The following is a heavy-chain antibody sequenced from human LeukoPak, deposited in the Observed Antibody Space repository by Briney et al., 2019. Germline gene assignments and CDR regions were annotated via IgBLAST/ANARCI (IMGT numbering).Heavy chain of an antibody. CDR2: IYTSGST. V-gene: IGHV4-4*09. CDR1: GGSISSYY. CDR3: ARYISGSRPTYFDY. D-gene: IGHD6-19*01. J-gene: IGHJ4*02. Sequence: PSETLSLTCTVSGGSISSYYWSWLRQPPGKGLEWIGYIYTSGSTNYNPSLKSRVTISVDTSKNQFSLKLSSVTAADTAVYYCARYISGSRPTYFDYWGQGTLVTVSS.